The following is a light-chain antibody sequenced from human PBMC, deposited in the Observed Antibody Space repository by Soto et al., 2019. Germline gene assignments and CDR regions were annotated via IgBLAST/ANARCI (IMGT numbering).Light chain of an antibody. CDR2: AAS. CDR1: ESVNSRY. CDR3: QQYSGSPPHT. J-gene: IGKJ2*01. V-gene: IGKV3-20*01. Sequence: ETVLTQSPDTLSLCPGERATLSCRASESVNSRYLAWYQQRPGQAPRLLIYAASIRATGIPDRFSGSGSGTDFTLTISRLEPEDFAVYSCQQYSGSPPHTFGQGTKLEIK.